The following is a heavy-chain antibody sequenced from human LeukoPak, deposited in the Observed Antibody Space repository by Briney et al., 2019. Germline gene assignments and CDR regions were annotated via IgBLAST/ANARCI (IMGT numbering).Heavy chain of an antibody. V-gene: IGHV3-15*01. CDR3: TRPSYYDSRGYSTNGFDI. CDR2: IKSKTDGGTT. Sequence: GSLRLSCAASGFTFSNAWMSWVRQAPGKGLEWVGRIKSKTDGGTTDYAAPVKGRFTISRDDSKNSLYLQMYSLKTEDTAVYFCTRPSYYDSRGYSTNGFDIWGQGTMVTVSS. D-gene: IGHD3-22*01. CDR1: GFTFSNAW. J-gene: IGHJ3*02.